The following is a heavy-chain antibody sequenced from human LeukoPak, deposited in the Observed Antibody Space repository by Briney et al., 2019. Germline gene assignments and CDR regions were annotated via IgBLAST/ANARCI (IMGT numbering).Heavy chain of an antibody. V-gene: IGHV4-4*07. D-gene: IGHD2-21*02. CDR2: IYSSGST. Sequence: SETLSLTCTVSRGSINNYYWSWIRQPAGRGLEWIGRIYSSGSTNYNPSLKSRVTMSVDTSMNQFSLKLSSVTAADTAVYYCARDKEYCGGDCSYWYFDLWGRGTAVTVSS. CDR3: ARDKEYCGGDCSYWYFDL. J-gene: IGHJ2*01. CDR1: RGSINNYY.